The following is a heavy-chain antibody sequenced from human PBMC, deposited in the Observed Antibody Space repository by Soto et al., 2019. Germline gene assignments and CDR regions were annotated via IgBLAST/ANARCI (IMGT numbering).Heavy chain of an antibody. CDR1: GLTFSRFA. D-gene: IGHD3-10*01. Sequence: EVQVLDSGGGLVQPGGSLRLSCAVSGLTFSRFAMSWVRQAPGKGLEWVATIRGGGATDYADSVRGRFSVSRDNSKNTMYLQMNTLRAEDTAVYYCVTDKGSGSNTNWCLDVWGRGTLVTVSS. CDR3: VTDKGSGSNTNWCLDV. V-gene: IGHV3-23*01. CDR2: IRGGGAT. J-gene: IGHJ2*01.